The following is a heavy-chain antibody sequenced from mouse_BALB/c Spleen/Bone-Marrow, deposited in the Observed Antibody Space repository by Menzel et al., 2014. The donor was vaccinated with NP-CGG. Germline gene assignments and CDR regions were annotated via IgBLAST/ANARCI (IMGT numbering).Heavy chain of an antibody. CDR2: INPNNSGT. Sequence: VQVVESGAEMVKPGASVKLSCKASGDIFTSYFMYWVKQRPGQGLEWIGGINPNNSGTNFNEKFKSEATLTVDKSSSTAYMELSSLTSEDSAVYYCARGRYYSDGWYFDVWGAGTTVTGSS. CDR1: GDIFTSYF. CDR3: ARGRYYSDGWYFDV. V-gene: IGHV1-53*01. J-gene: IGHJ1*01. D-gene: IGHD1-1*01.